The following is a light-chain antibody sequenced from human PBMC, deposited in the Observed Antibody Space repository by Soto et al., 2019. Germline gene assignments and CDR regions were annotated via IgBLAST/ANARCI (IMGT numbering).Light chain of an antibody. CDR2: KAS. CDR1: QSIGNW. V-gene: IGKV1-5*03. CDR3: EQFNVYPWT. Sequence: DIPMTQSPSTLSASVGDRVTITCRASQSIGNWLAWYQQKPGKAPNLLIYKASSLESGDPSRFSGSGSGREFTITTSSLQPEDVSTYYCEQFNVYPWTFGQGTKVEIK. J-gene: IGKJ1*01.